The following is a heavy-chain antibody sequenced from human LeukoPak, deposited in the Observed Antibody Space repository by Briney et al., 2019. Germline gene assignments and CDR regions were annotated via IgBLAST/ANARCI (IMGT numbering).Heavy chain of an antibody. J-gene: IGHJ4*02. Sequence: SETLSLTCTVSGGSISSSSYYWGWIRQPPGKGLEWIGSIYYSGSTNYNPSLKSRVTISVDTSKNQFSLKLSSVTAADTAVYYCARGLESGYDYWGQGTLVTVSS. D-gene: IGHD5-12*01. CDR1: GGSISSSSYY. V-gene: IGHV4-39*07. CDR3: ARGLESGYDY. CDR2: IYYSGST.